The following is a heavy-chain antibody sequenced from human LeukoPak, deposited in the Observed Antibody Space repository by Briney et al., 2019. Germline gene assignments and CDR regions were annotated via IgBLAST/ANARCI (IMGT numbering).Heavy chain of an antibody. D-gene: IGHD5-24*01. V-gene: IGHV4-59*08. CDR2: IIYSGGT. CDR3: ARQPGGEMANALDY. Sequence: SETLSLTCTVSGGSISSYYRSWIRQPPGKGLEWIGYIIYSGGTNYNPSLKSRVTISVDTSKNQFSLKLSSVTAADTAVYFCARQPGGEMANALDYWGQGTLVTVSS. J-gene: IGHJ4*02. CDR1: GGSISSYY.